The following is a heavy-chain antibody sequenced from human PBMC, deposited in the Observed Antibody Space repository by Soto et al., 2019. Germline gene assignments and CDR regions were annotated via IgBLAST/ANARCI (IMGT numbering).Heavy chain of an antibody. D-gene: IGHD3-10*01. CDR1: GFTFSSYA. V-gene: IGHV3-30-3*01. J-gene: IGHJ6*04. Sequence: QVQLVESGGGVVQPGRSLRLSCAASGFTFSSYAMHWVRQAPGKGLEWVAVISYDGSNKYYADSVKGRFTISRDNSKNTLHLQINSLRAEYTAVYYCAREVYGSGSFHYYYYGMYVWGEGTTVTVSS. CDR3: AREVYGSGSFHYYYYGMYV. CDR2: ISYDGSNK.